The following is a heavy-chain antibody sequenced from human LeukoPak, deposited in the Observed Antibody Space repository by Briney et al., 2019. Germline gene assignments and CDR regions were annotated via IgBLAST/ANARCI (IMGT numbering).Heavy chain of an antibody. D-gene: IGHD2-8*01. J-gene: IGHJ5*02. CDR2: TYYSGST. CDR3: ARLISVYYLDP. CDR1: GGSISSSSYY. V-gene: IGHV4-39*01. Sequence: SETLSLTCTVSGGSISSSSYYWGWVRQPPGRGLECIGSTYYSGSTYYNPSLKSRVTISVDTSKNQFSLKLSSVTSADTAVYCCARLISVYYLDPWRQVTLVTVSS.